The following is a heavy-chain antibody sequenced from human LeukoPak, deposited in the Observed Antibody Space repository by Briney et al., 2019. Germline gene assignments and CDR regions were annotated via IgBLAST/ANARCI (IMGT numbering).Heavy chain of an antibody. J-gene: IGHJ6*02. CDR1: GFTFSSYS. CDR3: AREAPSPYYFYGMDV. CDR2: ISSSSSYL. V-gene: IGHV3-21*01. Sequence: GGSLRLSCAASGFTFSSYSMNWVPQSPGKGLEWVSSISSSSSYLYYADSVKGRFTISRDNAKNSLYLQMNSLRAEDTAVYYCAREAPSPYYFYGMDVWARGT.